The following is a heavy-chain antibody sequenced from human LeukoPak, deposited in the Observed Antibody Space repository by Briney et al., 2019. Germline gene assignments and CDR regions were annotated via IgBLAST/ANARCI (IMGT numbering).Heavy chain of an antibody. J-gene: IGHJ6*02. CDR3: ARVDEGGHFSYDGMDA. V-gene: IGHV1-2*02. D-gene: IGHD3-16*01. CDR1: GYSFNVYY. Sequence: GASVKVSCEASGYSFNVYYIHWVRQAPGQGLEWMGWIKPKSDDTNYGQNFQGRVTMTRDTSISTAYMELSGLRSDDTAVYYCARVDEGGHFSYDGMDAWGQGTTVTVSS. CDR2: IKPKSDDT.